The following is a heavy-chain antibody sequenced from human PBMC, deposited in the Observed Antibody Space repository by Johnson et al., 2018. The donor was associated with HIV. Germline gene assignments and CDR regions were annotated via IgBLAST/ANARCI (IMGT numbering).Heavy chain of an antibody. V-gene: IGHV3-13*01. Sequence: VQLVESGGGLVQPGGSLRLSCVASGFTFSSFAMSWVRQAPGKGLEWVSGIGTAGDTYYPGSVKGRFTISRENAKNSLYLQMNSLRDGDTAVYYCARDRSKGGAFDIWGQGTMVTVSS. J-gene: IGHJ3*02. CDR1: GFTFSSFA. CDR3: ARDRSKGGAFDI. CDR2: IGTAGDT. D-gene: IGHD2/OR15-2a*01.